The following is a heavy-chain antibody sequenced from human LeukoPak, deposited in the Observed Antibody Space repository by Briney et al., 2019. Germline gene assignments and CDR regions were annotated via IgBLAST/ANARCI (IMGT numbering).Heavy chain of an antibody. CDR2: IYTSGST. J-gene: IGHJ4*02. CDR1: GGSISSYY. V-gene: IGHV4-4*07. Sequence: SETLSLTCTVSGGSISSYYWSWIRQPAGKGLEWIGRIYTSGSTNYNPSLKSRVTMSVDTSKNQFSLKLSSVTAADTAVYYCARTPGYYGSGSYYTIFDYWGQGTLVTVSS. CDR3: ARTPGYYGSGSYYTIFDY. D-gene: IGHD3-10*01.